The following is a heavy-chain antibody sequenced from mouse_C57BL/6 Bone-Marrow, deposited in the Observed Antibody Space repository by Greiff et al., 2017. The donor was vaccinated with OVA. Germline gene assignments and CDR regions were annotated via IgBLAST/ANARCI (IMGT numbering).Heavy chain of an antibody. CDR1: GFNIKDDY. Sequence: DVKLVESGAELVRPGASVKLSCTASGFNIKDDYMHWVKQRPEQGLEWIGWIDPENGDTEYASKFQGKATITADTSSNTAYLQLSSLTSEDTAVYYCTTAYYEDWGKGTTLTVSS. J-gene: IGHJ2*01. CDR2: IDPENGDT. V-gene: IGHV14-4*01. CDR3: TTAYYED.